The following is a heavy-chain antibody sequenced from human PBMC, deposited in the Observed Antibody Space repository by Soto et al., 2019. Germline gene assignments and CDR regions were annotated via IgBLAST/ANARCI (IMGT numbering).Heavy chain of an antibody. CDR2: IKSKTDGGTT. D-gene: IGHD3-10*01. J-gene: IGHJ4*02. CDR1: GFTFSNAW. Sequence: GGSLRLSCAASGFTFSNAWMSWVRQAPGKGLEWVGRIKSKTDGGTTDYAAPVKGRFTISRDDSKNTLYLQMNSLKTEDTAVYYCTTLQITMVRGVIIDFDYWGQGTLVTVSS. V-gene: IGHV3-15*01. CDR3: TTLQITMVRGVIIDFDY.